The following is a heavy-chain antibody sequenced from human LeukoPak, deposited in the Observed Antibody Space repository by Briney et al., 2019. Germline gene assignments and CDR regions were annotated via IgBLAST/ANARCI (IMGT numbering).Heavy chain of an antibody. CDR2: IIPIFGTA. Sequence: GASVKVSCKASGGTFSSYAISWVRQAPGQGLEWMGGIIPIFGTANYAQKFQGRVTITADESTSTAYMELSSLRSEDTAVYYCVIDFWSGYRPPHFDYWGQGTLVTVSS. D-gene: IGHD3-3*01. CDR3: VIDFWSGYRPPHFDY. J-gene: IGHJ4*02. V-gene: IGHV1-69*13. CDR1: GGTFSSYA.